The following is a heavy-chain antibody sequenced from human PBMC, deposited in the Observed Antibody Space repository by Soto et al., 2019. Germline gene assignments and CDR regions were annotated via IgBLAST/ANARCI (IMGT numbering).Heavy chain of an antibody. CDR1: GYTFTSYH. Sequence: GASVKVSCKGSGYTFTSYHINWVRQATGQGLEWMGWMNPNSGNTGYAQTLQGRVTMTWDTSISTAYMELSSLRFEDTAMYYCARGHISSTKNWLDPWGQGTLVTV. J-gene: IGHJ5*02. V-gene: IGHV1-8*01. CDR3: ARGHISSTKNWLDP. CDR2: MNPNSGNT. D-gene: IGHD6-6*01.